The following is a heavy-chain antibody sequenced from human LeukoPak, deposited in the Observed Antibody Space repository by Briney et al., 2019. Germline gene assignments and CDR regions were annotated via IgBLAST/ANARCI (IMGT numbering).Heavy chain of an antibody. CDR1: GFTFSSYS. D-gene: IGHD3-22*01. CDR3: ARETIPMYYYDSSGYGDY. V-gene: IGHV3-21*01. Sequence: GSLRLSCAASGFTFSSYSMNWVRQAPGKGLEWVSSISSSSSYIYYADSVKGRFTISRDNAKNSLYLQMNSLRAEDTAVYYCARETIPMYYYDSSGYGDYWGQGTLVTVSS. J-gene: IGHJ4*02. CDR2: ISSSSSYI.